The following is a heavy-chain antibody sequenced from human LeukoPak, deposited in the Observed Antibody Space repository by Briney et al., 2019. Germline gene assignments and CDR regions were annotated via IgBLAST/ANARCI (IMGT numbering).Heavy chain of an antibody. D-gene: IGHD3-9*01. CDR1: GFTFSSYS. V-gene: IGHV3-21*01. CDR3: ARRNYDILTGYYKTYYYYYYMDV. J-gene: IGHJ6*03. CDR2: ISSSSSYI. Sequence: GGSLRLSCAASGFTFSSYSMNWVRQAPGKGLEWVSSISSSSSYIYYADSVKGRFTISRDNAKNSLYLQMNSLRAEDTAVYYCARRNYDILTGYYKTYYYYYYMDVWGKGTTVTISS.